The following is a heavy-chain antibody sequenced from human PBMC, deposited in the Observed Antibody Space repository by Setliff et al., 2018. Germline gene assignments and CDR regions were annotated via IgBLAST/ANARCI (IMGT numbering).Heavy chain of an antibody. J-gene: IGHJ5*02. CDR3: ARQRVVVGAPSWFDP. CDR1: GDSISSYY. V-gene: IGHV4-59*01. D-gene: IGHD2-15*01. CDR2: IYYSGST. Sequence: SETLFLTCTVSGDSISSYYWSWIRQPPGKGLEWIGYIYYSGSTNYNPSLKSRVTMSVATFENHFSLKLNSLTAADTAVYYCARQRVVVGAPSWFDPWGQGTLVTVS.